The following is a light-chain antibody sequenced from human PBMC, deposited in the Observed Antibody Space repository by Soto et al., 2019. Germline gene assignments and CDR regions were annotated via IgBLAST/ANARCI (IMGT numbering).Light chain of an antibody. CDR1: QSVSSY. CDR3: QKYGTS. V-gene: IGKV3-20*01. Sequence: EIVLTQSPATLSLSPGERATLSCRASQSVSSYLAWYQQKPGQAPRLLIYGASSRATGIPDRFSGSGSGTDFTLTISRLEPEDFAVYYCQKYGTSFGGGTKVDI. CDR2: GAS. J-gene: IGKJ4*01.